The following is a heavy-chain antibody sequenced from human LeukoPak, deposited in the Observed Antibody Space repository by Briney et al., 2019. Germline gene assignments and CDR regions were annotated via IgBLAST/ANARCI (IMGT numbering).Heavy chain of an antibody. Sequence: GASVKVSCKASGYTFTSYAMHWVHQAPGQRLEWMGWINAGNGNTKYSQKFQGRVTITRDTSASTAYMELSSLRSEDTAVYYCARGKGLYYDFWSGFLNYWGQGTLVTVSS. CDR1: GYTFTSYA. V-gene: IGHV1-3*01. CDR3: ARGKGLYYDFWSGFLNY. J-gene: IGHJ4*02. D-gene: IGHD3-3*01. CDR2: INAGNGNT.